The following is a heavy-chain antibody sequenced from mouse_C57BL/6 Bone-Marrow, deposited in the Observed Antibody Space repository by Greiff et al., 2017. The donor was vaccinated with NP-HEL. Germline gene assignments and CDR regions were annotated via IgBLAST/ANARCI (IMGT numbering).Heavy chain of an antibody. CDR3: AREAY. CDR1: GYSFTGYY. Sequence: VQLKESGPELVKPGASVKISCKASGYSFTGYYMNWVKQSPEKSLEWIGEINPSTGGTTYNQKFKAKATLTVDKSSSTAYMQLKNLTSEDSAVYYCAREAYWGQGTLVTVSA. J-gene: IGHJ3*01. CDR2: INPSTGGT. V-gene: IGHV1-42*01.